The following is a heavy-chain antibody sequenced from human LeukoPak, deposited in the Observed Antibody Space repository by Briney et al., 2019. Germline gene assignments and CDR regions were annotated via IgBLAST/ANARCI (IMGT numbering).Heavy chain of an antibody. CDR2: INPNSGNA. J-gene: IGHJ4*02. D-gene: IGHD3-22*01. Sequence: GASVKVSCKASGYIFTNYYMQWVRQAPGQGLEWMGIINPNSGNANYTQKFEGRVTISRDTSTTTVYLDLSSLRSEDTAVYYCAGHPAYYYDSSGYSLDYWGQGTLVTVSS. CDR1: GYIFTNYY. CDR3: AGHPAYYYDSSGYSLDY. V-gene: IGHV1-46*01.